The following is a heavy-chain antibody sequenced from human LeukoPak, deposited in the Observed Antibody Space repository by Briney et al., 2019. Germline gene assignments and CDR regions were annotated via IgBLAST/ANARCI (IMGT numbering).Heavy chain of an antibody. J-gene: IGHJ4*02. V-gene: IGHV6-1*01. CDR2: TYYRSKWYN. CDR1: GDSVSSNSAA. Sequence: SQTLSLTCAISGDSVSSNSAAWSWIRQSPSRGLEWLGRTYYRSKWYNDYAVSVKSRITINPDTSKNQFSLNLRSVTAADTAVYFCARDNPRTTGYSSGSSFDFWGQGIVVTVSS. CDR3: ARDNPRTTGYSSGSSFDF. D-gene: IGHD6-19*01.